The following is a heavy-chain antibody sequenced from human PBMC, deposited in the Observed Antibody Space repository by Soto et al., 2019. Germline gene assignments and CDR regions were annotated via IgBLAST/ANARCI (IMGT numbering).Heavy chain of an antibody. CDR3: ARGVIGWPDY. V-gene: IGHV3-30-3*01. CDR1: GFTFSSYA. J-gene: IGHJ4*02. D-gene: IGHD6-19*01. Sequence: QVQLVESGGGVVQPGRSLRLSCAASGFTFSSYAMHWVRQAPGKGLEWVAVMSYDGSNKYYADCVKGRFTISRDNSKNTLYLQMNSQRAEDTAVYYCARGVIGWPDYWGQGTLVTVSS. CDR2: MSYDGSNK.